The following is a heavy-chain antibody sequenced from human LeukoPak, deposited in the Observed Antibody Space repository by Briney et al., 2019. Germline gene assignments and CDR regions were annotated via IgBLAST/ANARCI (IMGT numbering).Heavy chain of an antibody. D-gene: IGHD6-19*01. CDR3: ARGSSGWYYFDY. CDR1: GYTFTGYY. V-gene: IGHV1-2*02. Sequence: ASVKVSCRASGYTFTGYYMHWVRQAPGQGLEWMGWINPNSGGTDYAQKFQGRVTMTRDTSISTAYMELSRLRSDDTAVYYCARGSSGWYYFDYWGQGTLVTVSS. CDR2: INPNSGGT. J-gene: IGHJ4*02.